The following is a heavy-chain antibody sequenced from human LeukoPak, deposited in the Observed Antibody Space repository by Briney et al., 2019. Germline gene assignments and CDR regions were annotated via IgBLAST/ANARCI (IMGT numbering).Heavy chain of an antibody. CDR1: GGSFSGYY. Sequence: PSEXLSLTCAVYGGSFSGYYWSWIRQPPGKGLEWIGEINHSGSTNYNPSLKSRVTISVDTSKNQFSLKLSSVTAADTAVYYCARDYDYMDVWGKGTTVTVSS. CDR3: ARDYDYMDV. V-gene: IGHV4-34*01. J-gene: IGHJ6*03. CDR2: INHSGST.